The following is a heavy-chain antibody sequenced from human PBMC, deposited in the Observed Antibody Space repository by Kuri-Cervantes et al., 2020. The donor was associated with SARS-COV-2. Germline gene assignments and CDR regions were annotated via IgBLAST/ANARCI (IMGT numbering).Heavy chain of an antibody. CDR1: GGSFSGYY. Sequence: SETLSLTCAVYGGSFSGYYWSWIRQPPGKGLEWIGEINHSGSTNYNPSLKSRVTMSVDTSKNQFSLKLSSVTAADTAVYYCASFGRVGNGIVYWGQGTLVTVSS. CDR2: INHSGST. V-gene: IGHV4-34*01. D-gene: IGHD1-1*01. J-gene: IGHJ4*02. CDR3: ASFGRVGNGIVY.